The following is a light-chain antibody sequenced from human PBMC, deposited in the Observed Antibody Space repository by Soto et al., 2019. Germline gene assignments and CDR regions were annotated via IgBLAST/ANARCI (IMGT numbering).Light chain of an antibody. V-gene: IGKV3D-15*01. J-gene: IGKJ1*01. CDR3: QQYNNWPRT. Sequence: EIVLTQSPGTLSLSPGERATLSCRASQSVSSSYLGWYQQKPGQAPRLLIYGASSRATGIPGRFSGSGSGTEFTLTINSLQSEDFAVYYCQQYNNWPRTFGQGTKVDIK. CDR2: GAS. CDR1: QSVSSSY.